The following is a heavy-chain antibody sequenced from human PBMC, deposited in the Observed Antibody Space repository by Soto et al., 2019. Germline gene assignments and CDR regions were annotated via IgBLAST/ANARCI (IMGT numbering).Heavy chain of an antibody. V-gene: IGHV4-59*01. CDR3: ARDRVYYGIDV. CDR1: GDSISTYY. J-gene: IGHJ6*02. Sequence: TSETLSLTCTVSGDSISTYYWTWIRQPPGKGLEWIGYIYYSGSTNYNPSLKSRVTISVDTPKSQFSMILSSVTAADTAVYYCARDRVYYGIDVWGQGTTVTVSS. CDR2: IYYSGST.